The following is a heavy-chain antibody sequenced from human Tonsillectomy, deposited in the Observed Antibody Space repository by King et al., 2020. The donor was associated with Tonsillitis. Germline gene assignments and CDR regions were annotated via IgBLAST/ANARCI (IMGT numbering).Heavy chain of an antibody. CDR3: TKSLYFGDN. V-gene: IGHV3-15*02. D-gene: IGHD3-9*01. Sequence: VQLVESGGALVKPGGSLRLSCAASGLTFSNAWMSWVRQAPGKGLEWLGRIKSKADGGTTDYAAPVKGRFTISRDDSKNTLYLQMNSLQTEDTAVYYCTKSLYFGDNWGQGNLVTVSS. CDR1: GLTFSNAW. J-gene: IGHJ4*02. CDR2: IKSKADGGTT.